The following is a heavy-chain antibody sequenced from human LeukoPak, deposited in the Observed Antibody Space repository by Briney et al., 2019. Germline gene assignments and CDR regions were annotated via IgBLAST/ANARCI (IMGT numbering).Heavy chain of an antibody. D-gene: IGHD3-22*01. CDR3: ARDLSSGYGFDY. J-gene: IGHJ4*02. CDR1: GFTVSSNY. CDR2: ISSSGSTI. V-gene: IGHV3-11*01. Sequence: GGSLRLSCAASGFTVSSNYMSWVRQAPGKGLEWVSYISSSGSTIYYADSVKGRFTISRDNAKNSLYLQMNSLRAEDTAVYYCARDLSSGYGFDYWGQGTLVTVSS.